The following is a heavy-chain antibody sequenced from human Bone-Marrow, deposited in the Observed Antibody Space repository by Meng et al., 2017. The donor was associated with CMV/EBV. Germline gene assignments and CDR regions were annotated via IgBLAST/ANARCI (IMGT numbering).Heavy chain of an antibody. V-gene: IGHV4-34*01. CDR3: ARCGLYYYDSSGYSGFDY. CDR1: GGSFSGYY. Sequence: SETLSLTCAVYGGSFSGYYWTWIRQPPGKGLEWIGEINQSGSTKYNPSLKSRVTISVDTSKNQFSLKLSSVTAADTAVYYCARCGLYYYDSSGYSGFDYWGQGTLVTVSS. D-gene: IGHD3-22*01. J-gene: IGHJ4*02. CDR2: INQSGST.